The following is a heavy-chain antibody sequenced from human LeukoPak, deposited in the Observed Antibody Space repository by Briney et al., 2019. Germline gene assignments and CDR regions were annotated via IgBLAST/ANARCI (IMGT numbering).Heavy chain of an antibody. D-gene: IGHD2-21*02. CDR2: ISSSSSYI. CDR3: ARDRGVTNDNDY. J-gene: IGHJ4*02. Sequence: PGGSLRLSCAASGFTFSSYSMNWVRQAPGKGLEWVSSISSSSSYIYYADSVKGRFTISRDNAKNSLYLQMNSLRAEDTAVYYCARDRGVTNDNDYWGQGTLVTVSS. V-gene: IGHV3-21*01. CDR1: GFTFSSYS.